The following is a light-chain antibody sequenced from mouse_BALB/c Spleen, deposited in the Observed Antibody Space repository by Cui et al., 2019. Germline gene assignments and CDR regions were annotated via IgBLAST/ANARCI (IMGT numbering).Light chain of an antibody. CDR2: KAS. CDR1: QNINVW. CDR3: QQGQSYPLT. Sequence: QMNQSPSSLSASLGDPITITCHSSQNINVWLSWYQQKPGNIPKLLIYKASNLHTGVPSRFSGSGSGTGFTLTISSLQPEDIATYYCQQGQSYPLTFGSGTKLEIK. J-gene: IGKJ4*01. V-gene: IGKV11-125*01.